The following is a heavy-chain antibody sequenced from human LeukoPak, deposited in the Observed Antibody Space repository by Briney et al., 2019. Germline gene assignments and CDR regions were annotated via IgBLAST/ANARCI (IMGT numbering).Heavy chain of an antibody. Sequence: GGSLRLSCAASGFTVSSLLLTWVRQAPGKGLEWVSVIYSGGGTYYADSVKGRCTLSRDNSKNTLYLQMNSLRAEDTAVYYCARVLGDHAFDIWGQGTMVTVS. D-gene: IGHD3-16*01. CDR3: ARVLGDHAFDI. CDR2: IYSGGGT. CDR1: GFTVSSLL. V-gene: IGHV3-66*01. J-gene: IGHJ3*02.